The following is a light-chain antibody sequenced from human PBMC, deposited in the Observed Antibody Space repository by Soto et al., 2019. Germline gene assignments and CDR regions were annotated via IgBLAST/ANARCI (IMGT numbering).Light chain of an antibody. V-gene: IGLV2-14*01. CDR3: SSFTSSSTWV. CDR2: EVT. CDR1: SSDVGGYNS. J-gene: IGLJ3*02. Sequence: QSALTQPASVSGSPGQSITISCTGTSSDVGGYNSVSWYQHHPGEAPNLMIYEVTNRPSGVSNRVSGSKSGNTASLTISGLQAEDEADYYCSSFTSSSTWVFGGGTKVTVL.